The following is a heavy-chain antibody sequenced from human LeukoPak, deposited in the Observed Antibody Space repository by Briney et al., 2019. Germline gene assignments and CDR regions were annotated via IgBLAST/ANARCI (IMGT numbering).Heavy chain of an antibody. J-gene: IGHJ5*02. V-gene: IGHV4-31*03. CDR1: GGSISSGGYY. Sequence: SQTLSLTCTVSGGSISSGGYYWSWIRQHPGKGLEWIGYIYYSGSTYYNPSLKSRVTISVDTSKNQFSLKLSSVTAADTAVYYCAREHSSDYYHRWFDPWGQGTLVTVSS. CDR3: AREHSSDYYHRWFDP. CDR2: IYYSGST. D-gene: IGHD3-22*01.